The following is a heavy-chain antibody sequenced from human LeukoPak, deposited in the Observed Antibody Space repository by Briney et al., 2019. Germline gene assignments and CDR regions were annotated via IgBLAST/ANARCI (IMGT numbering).Heavy chain of an antibody. V-gene: IGHV3-48*03. Sequence: GGSLRLSCAASGFTFNSYEMNWVRQAPGKGLEWVSYISSSGSTIYYADSVKGRFTISRDNAKNSLYLQMNCLRAEDTAVYYCAREAVAGTGFDYWGQGTLVTVSS. CDR3: AREAVAGTGFDY. CDR2: ISSSGSTI. D-gene: IGHD6-19*01. J-gene: IGHJ4*02. CDR1: GFTFNSYE.